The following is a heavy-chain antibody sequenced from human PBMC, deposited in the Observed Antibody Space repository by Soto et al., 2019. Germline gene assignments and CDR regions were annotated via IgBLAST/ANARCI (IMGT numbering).Heavy chain of an antibody. J-gene: IGHJ4*02. CDR1: GYPFTDYF. CDR3: ARELYSCGGDCPYYMDY. Sequence: GASVKVSCKTSGYPFTDYFIHWVRQAPGQGLERMGIISLYHHSTSYAQKFQGRLTVTADTSTTTVYMDLSSLTSEDSAVYWCARELYSCGGDCPYYMDYWGQGTLVTVSS. V-gene: IGHV1-46*01. D-gene: IGHD2-21*02. CDR2: ISLYHHST.